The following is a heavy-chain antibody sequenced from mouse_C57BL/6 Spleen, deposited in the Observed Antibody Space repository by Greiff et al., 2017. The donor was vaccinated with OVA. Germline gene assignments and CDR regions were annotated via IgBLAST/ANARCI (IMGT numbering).Heavy chain of an antibody. Sequence: QVQLQQPGAELVMPGASVKLSCKASGYTFTSYWMHWVKQRPGQGLEWIGEIDPSDSYTNYNQKFKGKSTLTVDKSSSTAYMQLSSLPSEDSAVYYCARWGYYGSSYGDFDVWGTGTTVTVSS. D-gene: IGHD1-1*01. J-gene: IGHJ1*03. CDR2: IDPSDSYT. V-gene: IGHV1-69*01. CDR3: ARWGYYGSSYGDFDV. CDR1: GYTFTSYW.